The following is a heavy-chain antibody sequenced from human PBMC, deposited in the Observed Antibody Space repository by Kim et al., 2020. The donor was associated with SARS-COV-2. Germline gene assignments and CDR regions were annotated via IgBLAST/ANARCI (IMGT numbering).Heavy chain of an antibody. CDR2: IKQDGSEK. D-gene: IGHD6-13*01. Sequence: GGSLRLSCAASGFTFSSYWMSWVRQAPGKGLEWVANIKQDGSEKYYVDSVKGRFTISRDNAKNSLYLQMNSLRAEDTAVYYCARDRGSSWVYYFDYWGQGTLVTVSS. CDR3: ARDRGSSWVYYFDY. V-gene: IGHV3-7*05. CDR1: GFTFSSYW. J-gene: IGHJ4*02.